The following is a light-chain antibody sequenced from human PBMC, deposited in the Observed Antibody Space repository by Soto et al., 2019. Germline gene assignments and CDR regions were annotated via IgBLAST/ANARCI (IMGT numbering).Light chain of an antibody. Sequence: DIQMTQSPSSLSASVGDIVTINFRASQSISSYLNFYQQKPGKAPKLLIYAASSLQSGVPSRFSGSGSGTDFTLTISSLQPEDFATYYCQQSYSTLTFGGGTKVDIK. CDR3: QQSYSTLT. CDR2: AAS. J-gene: IGKJ4*01. V-gene: IGKV1-39*01. CDR1: QSISSY.